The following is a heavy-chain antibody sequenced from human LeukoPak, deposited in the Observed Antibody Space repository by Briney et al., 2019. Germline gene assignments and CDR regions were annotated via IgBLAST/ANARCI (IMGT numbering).Heavy chain of an antibody. D-gene: IGHD3-10*01. CDR1: GDSISTYY. V-gene: IGHV4-4*07. CDR2: IFTSGST. Sequence: KSSETLSLTCTVSGDSISTYYWSWIRQPAGKGLEWIGRIFTSGSTNYNPSLKSRVTMSLDTSKNQFSLKLSSVTAADTAVYYCARGSGSYYKRWYGRDWEYYFGYWGQGTLVTVSS. J-gene: IGHJ4*02. CDR3: ARGSGSYYKRWYGRDWEYYFGY.